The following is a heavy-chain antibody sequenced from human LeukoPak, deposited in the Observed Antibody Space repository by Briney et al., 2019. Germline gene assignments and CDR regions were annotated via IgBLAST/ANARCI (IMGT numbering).Heavy chain of an antibody. J-gene: IGHJ3*02. CDR3: ARANPVLYVDI. D-gene: IGHD2-2*02. CDR2: INTDGSST. CDR1: GFTCSSYW. V-gene: IGHV3-74*01. Sequence: GGSLRLSCAASGFTCSSYWMHWVRQAPGKGLVWVSRINTDGSSTSYADSVKGRFTISRDNAKNTLYLQMNSLRAEDTAVYYCARANPVLYVDIWGQGTMVTVSS.